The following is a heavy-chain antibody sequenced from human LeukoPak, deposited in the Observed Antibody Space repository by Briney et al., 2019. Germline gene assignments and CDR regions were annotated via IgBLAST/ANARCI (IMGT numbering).Heavy chain of an antibody. V-gene: IGHV3-21*01. CDR1: GFTFSSYS. D-gene: IGHD3-10*01. CDR2: ISSSSNYI. CDR3: ASDYGSGSYYQFDY. J-gene: IGHJ4*02. Sequence: GGSLRLSCAASGFTFSSYSMNWVRQALGKGLEWVSSISSSSNYIYYADSVKGRFTISRDNAKNSLYLQMNSLSAEDTAVYYCASDYGSGSYYQFDYWGQGTLVTVSS.